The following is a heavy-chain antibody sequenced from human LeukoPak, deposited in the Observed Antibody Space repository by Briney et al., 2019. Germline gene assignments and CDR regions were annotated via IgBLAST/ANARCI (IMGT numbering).Heavy chain of an antibody. V-gene: IGHV1-46*01. CDR2: INPSDGST. J-gene: IGHJ4*02. Sequence: ASVTVSFKASGYTFTNYYMHWVRQAPGQGLEWMGRINPSDGSTTYAQKFQGRVTMTRDMSTSTVYMELSSLRSEDTAVYFCARGWYSSSSGDYWGQGTLVTVSS. CDR1: GYTFTNYY. D-gene: IGHD6-6*01. CDR3: ARGWYSSSSGDY.